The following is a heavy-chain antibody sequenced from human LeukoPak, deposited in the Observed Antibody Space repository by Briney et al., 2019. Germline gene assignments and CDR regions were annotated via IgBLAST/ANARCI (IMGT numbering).Heavy chain of an antibody. Sequence: GGSLRLSCAASGFTFSNAWMSWVRQAPGKGLEWVGRIKRKTDGGTTDYAAPVKGRFTISRDDSKNTLYLQMNSLKTEDTAVYYCTTDLYDRITMIVVVDKPPNYWGQGTLVTVSS. J-gene: IGHJ4*02. D-gene: IGHD3-22*01. CDR1: GFTFSNAW. V-gene: IGHV3-15*01. CDR2: IKRKTDGGTT. CDR3: TTDLYDRITMIVVVDKPPNY.